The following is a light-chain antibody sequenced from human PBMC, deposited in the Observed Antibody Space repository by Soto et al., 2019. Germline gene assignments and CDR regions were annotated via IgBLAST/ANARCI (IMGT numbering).Light chain of an antibody. Sequence: IQLTQSPSSLSAYVGDRVTITCRASQGISSYLAWYQQKPGKAPKLLISAASTLQSEVPSRFSGSGSGTDFTLTISSLQPEDFATYYCQQLNDYPITFGQATQLEIK. CDR1: QGISSY. V-gene: IGKV1-9*01. CDR2: AAS. CDR3: QQLNDYPIT. J-gene: IGKJ5*01.